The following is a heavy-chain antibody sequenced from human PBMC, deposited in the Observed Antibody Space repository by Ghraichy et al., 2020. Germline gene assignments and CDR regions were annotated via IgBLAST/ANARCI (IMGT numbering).Heavy chain of an antibody. J-gene: IGHJ4*02. D-gene: IGHD6-19*01. Sequence: TLSLTCTVSGGSINSDNYYWSWIRQPAGKGLEWIGHIYTGGSTNYNPSLKSRVTISIDTSKKQFSLRLRSVTAADTAVFYCARGRYSSGWLPHYYFDYWGPGTLVSVSS. V-gene: IGHV4-61*09. CDR3: ARGRYSSGWLPHYYFDY. CDR1: GGSINSDNYY. CDR2: IYTGGST.